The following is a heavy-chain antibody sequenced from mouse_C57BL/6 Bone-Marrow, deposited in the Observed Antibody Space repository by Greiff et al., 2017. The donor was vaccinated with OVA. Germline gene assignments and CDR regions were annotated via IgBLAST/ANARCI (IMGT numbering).Heavy chain of an antibody. CDR3: ASYPYYYGSSCWYFDV. CDR2: INPYNGGT. D-gene: IGHD1-1*01. V-gene: IGHV1-19*01. Sequence: VQLQQSGPVLVKPGASVKMSCKASGYTFTDYYMNWVKQSHGKSLEWIGVINPYNGGTSYNQKFKGKATLTVDKSSSTAYMELNSLTSEDSAVYYCASYPYYYGSSCWYFDVWGTGTTVTVSS. CDR1: GYTFTDYY. J-gene: IGHJ1*03.